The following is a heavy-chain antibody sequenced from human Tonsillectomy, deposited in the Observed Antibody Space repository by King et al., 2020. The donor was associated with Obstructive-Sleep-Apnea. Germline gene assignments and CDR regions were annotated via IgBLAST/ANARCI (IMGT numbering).Heavy chain of an antibody. D-gene: IGHD3-22*01. J-gene: IGHJ4*02. CDR2: IYDSGST. CDR1: GGSISSYY. CDR3: ARVKFEDSSGYYYFDY. V-gene: IGHV4-59*01. Sequence: HVQLQESGPGLVKPSETLSLTCTVSGGSISSYYWSWIRQPPWKGLEWVGYIYDSGSTNYNPSLTSRVTISVDTSKNQFSLKLSSETAADTAVYYCARVKFEDSSGYYYFDYWGQGTLVTVSS.